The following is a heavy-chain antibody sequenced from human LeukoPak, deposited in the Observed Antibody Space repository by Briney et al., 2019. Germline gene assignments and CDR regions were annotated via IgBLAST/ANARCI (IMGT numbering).Heavy chain of an antibody. J-gene: IGHJ6*02. CDR3: ARQSSGWSYYYGMDV. Sequence: ASVKVSCKASGYTFPGYYMHWVRQAPGQGLEWMGWINPNSGGTNYAQKFQGRVTMTRDTSISTAYMELSRLRSDDTAVYYCARQSSGWSYYYGMDVWGQGTTVTVSS. CDR2: INPNSGGT. D-gene: IGHD6-19*01. CDR1: GYTFPGYY. V-gene: IGHV1-2*02.